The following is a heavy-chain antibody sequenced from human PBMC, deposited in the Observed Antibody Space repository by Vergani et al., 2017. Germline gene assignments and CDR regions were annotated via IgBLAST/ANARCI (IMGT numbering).Heavy chain of an antibody. Sequence: QVQLVQSGAEVKKPGSSVKVSCKASGGTFSSYAISWVRQAPGQGLEWIASIYYSGSTYYNPSLKSRVTISVDTSKNQFSLKLSSVTAADTAVYFCARHSTVEWLVKLGWIDPWGQGILVTVSS. CDR2: IYYSGST. CDR1: GGTFSSYAIS. J-gene: IGHJ5*02. D-gene: IGHD6-19*01. CDR3: ARHSTVEWLVKLGWIDP. V-gene: IGHV4-39*01.